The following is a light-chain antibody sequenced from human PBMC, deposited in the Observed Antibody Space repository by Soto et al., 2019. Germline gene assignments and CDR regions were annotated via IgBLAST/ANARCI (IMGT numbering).Light chain of an antibody. CDR1: QSVSSY. CDR2: DAS. J-gene: IGKJ4*01. Sequence: DIVLPQSPATLSLSPGERATLSCRASQSVSSYLAWYQQKPGQAPRLLIYDASNRATGIPARFSGSGSGTDFTLTISSLEPEDFAVYYCQQRSNWPRGLTFGGGTKGEIK. CDR3: QQRSNWPRGLT. V-gene: IGKV3-11*01.